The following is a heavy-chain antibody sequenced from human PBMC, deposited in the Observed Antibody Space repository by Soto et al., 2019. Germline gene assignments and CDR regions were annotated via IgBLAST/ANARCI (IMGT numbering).Heavy chain of an antibody. V-gene: IGHV1-2*04. J-gene: IGHJ5*02. CDR2: INPNSGGT. D-gene: IGHD6-13*01. Sequence: ASVKVSCKASGYTFTGYYIHWVRQAPGQGLEWMGWINPNSGGTNYAQKFQGWVTMTRDTSISTAYMELSRLRSDDTAVYYCARAYSSSWYAWFDPWGQGTLVTVS. CDR3: ARAYSSSWYAWFDP. CDR1: GYTFTGYY.